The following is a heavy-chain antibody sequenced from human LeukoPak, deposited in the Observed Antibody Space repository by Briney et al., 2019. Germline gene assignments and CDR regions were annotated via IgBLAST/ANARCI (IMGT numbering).Heavy chain of an antibody. J-gene: IGHJ4*02. CDR3: ASAETGTMDY. Sequence: PSETLSLTCAVYGGSFSGYYWSWIRPPPGKGLEWIGEINHSGSTNYNPSLKSRVTISVDTSKNQFSLKLSSVTAADTAVYYCASAETGTMDYWGQGTLVTVSS. D-gene: IGHD1-7*01. V-gene: IGHV4-34*01. CDR2: INHSGST. CDR1: GGSFSGYY.